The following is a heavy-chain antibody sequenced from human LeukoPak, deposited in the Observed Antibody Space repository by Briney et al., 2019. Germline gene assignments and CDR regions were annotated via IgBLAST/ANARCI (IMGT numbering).Heavy chain of an antibody. V-gene: IGHV1-18*04. J-gene: IGHJ4*02. CDR2: ISAYNGNT. Sequence: ASVKVSCKASGYTFTGYYMHWVRQAPGQGLEWMGWISAYNGNTNYAQKLQGRVTMTTDTSTSTAYMELRSLRSDDTAVYYCARGGVSSGWYGSYFDYWGQGTLVTVSS. CDR1: GYTFTGYY. CDR3: ARGGVSSGWYGSYFDY. D-gene: IGHD6-19*01.